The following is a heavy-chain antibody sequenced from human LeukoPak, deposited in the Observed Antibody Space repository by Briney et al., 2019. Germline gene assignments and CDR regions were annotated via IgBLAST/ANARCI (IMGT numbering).Heavy chain of an antibody. CDR1: GGSFSGDF. V-gene: IGHV4-34*01. J-gene: IGHJ4*02. CDR2: INHSGST. D-gene: IGHD3-9*01. CDR3: ARRSHRLDWLLWKP. Sequence: SETLSLTCAVYGGSFSGDFWSWIRQPPGKGLEWIGEINHSGSTNYNPSLKSRLTISVDTSKNQFSLKLSSVTAADTAVYYCARRSHRLDWLLWKPWGQGTLVTVSS.